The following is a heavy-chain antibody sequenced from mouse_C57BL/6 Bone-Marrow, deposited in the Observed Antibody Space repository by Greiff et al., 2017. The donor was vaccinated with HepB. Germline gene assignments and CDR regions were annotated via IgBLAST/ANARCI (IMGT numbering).Heavy chain of an antibody. V-gene: IGHV2-2*01. CDR3: ARRGLYYGYDGVYWYFDV. CDR2: IWSGGST. D-gene: IGHD2-2*01. CDR1: GFSLTSYG. J-gene: IGHJ1*03. Sequence: QVQLQQSGPGLVQPSQRLSITCTVSGFSLTSYGVHWVRQSPGKGLEWLGVIWSGGSTDYNAAFISRLSISKDNSKSQVFFKMNSLQADDTAIYYCARRGLYYGYDGVYWYFDVWGTGTTVTVSS.